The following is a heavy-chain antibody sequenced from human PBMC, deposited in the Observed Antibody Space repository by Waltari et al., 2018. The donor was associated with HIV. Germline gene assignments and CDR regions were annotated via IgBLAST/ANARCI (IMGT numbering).Heavy chain of an antibody. Sequence: EVQLLESGGGIVQPGGSRRLSCAASGFAFVSDAITWVRQSPERGLEWVAAVSGSGAKSFYADSVKGRFTISRDNSKNTVFLQMNSLRAADTAIYYCAKAYYENTAYYYDFWGRGTRVTVSS. CDR1: GFAFVSDA. J-gene: IGHJ4*02. CDR3: AKAYYENTAYYYDF. V-gene: IGHV3-23*01. CDR2: VSGSGAKS. D-gene: IGHD3-22*01.